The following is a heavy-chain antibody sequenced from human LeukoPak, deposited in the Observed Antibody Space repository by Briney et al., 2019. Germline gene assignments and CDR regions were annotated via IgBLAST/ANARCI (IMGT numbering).Heavy chain of an antibody. D-gene: IGHD3-9*01. CDR3: ARDGVLRYFDWLFPYYMDV. CDR2: ISTSGSTI. CDR1: GFTFSDYY. Sequence: GGSLRLSCAASGFTFSDYYMSWIRQAPGKGLEWVSYISTSGSTIYYADSVRGRFAISRDNAKNSLYLQMNSLRAEDTAVYYCARDGVLRYFDWLFPYYMDVWGKGTTVSISS. V-gene: IGHV3-11*01. J-gene: IGHJ6*03.